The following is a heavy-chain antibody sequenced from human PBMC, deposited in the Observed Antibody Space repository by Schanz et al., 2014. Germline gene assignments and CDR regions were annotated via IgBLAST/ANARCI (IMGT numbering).Heavy chain of an antibody. CDR1: GGTFSSDT. J-gene: IGHJ4*02. V-gene: IGHV1-69*02. CDR3: ARGYGDSPTDF. D-gene: IGHD4-17*01. CDR2: IIPSLGLA. Sequence: QVQLVQSGAEVKKPGSSVKVSCKASGGTFSSDTFSWVRQAPGQGLEWMGRIIPSLGLAKYDQKFQGRVTITRDTSASTAYMELSSLRSEDTAVYYCARGYGDSPTDFWGQGTLVTVSS.